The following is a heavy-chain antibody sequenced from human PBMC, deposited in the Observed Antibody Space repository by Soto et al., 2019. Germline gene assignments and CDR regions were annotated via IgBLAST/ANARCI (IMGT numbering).Heavy chain of an antibody. J-gene: IGHJ5*01. CDR3: ATEGEYSDYDCENWFDS. Sequence: EVQLVESGGGFVQPGGSLRLSCAASGFTFFAYWIHWVRHVPGKGLVWVSRINSDGSHTSYADSVRGRFTISRDNSKNTVYLQMISLTAEDTAVYYSATEGEYSDYDCENWFDSWGQGSLVTVSS. CDR1: GFTFFAYW. D-gene: IGHD5-12*01. V-gene: IGHV3-74*01. CDR2: INSDGSHT.